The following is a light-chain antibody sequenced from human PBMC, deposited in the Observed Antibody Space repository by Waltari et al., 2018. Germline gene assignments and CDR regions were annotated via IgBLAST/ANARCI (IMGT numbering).Light chain of an antibody. CDR3: QQIYTTPRGT. CDR1: QRIATF. CDR2: DAS. V-gene: IGKV1-39*01. J-gene: IGKJ2*01. Sequence: DVQMTQSPSSLSASVGDGVTITCRASQRIATFLNWFHQKPGQAPRLLIYDASTLQTGVPSRFSGSGSGTDFTLAIRGLQPDDVGTYYCQQIYTTPRGTFGQGTKLEIK.